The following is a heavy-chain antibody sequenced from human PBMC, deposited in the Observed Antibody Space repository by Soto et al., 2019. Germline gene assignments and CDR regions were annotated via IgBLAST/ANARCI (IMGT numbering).Heavy chain of an antibody. CDR3: ARFLYDFWSYTGSTTRRDGMDV. V-gene: IGHV1-69*13. CDR1: GGTFSSYA. D-gene: IGHD3-3*01. J-gene: IGHJ6*02. Sequence: ASVKVSCKASGGTFSSYAISWVRQAPGQGIEWMGGIIPIFGTANYAQKFQGRVTITADESTSTAYMELSSLRSEDTAVYYCARFLYDFWSYTGSTTRRDGMDVCGQGTTVTVSS. CDR2: IIPIFGTA.